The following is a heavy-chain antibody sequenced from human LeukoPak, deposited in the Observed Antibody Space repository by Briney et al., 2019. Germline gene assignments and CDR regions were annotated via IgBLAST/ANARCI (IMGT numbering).Heavy chain of an antibody. CDR2: INHSGST. D-gene: IGHD6-19*01. J-gene: IGHJ4*02. CDR1: GGPFSVYY. V-gene: IGHV4-34*01. Sequence: SETLSLTCAVYGGPFSVYYWSWIRQPPGKGLEGIGEINHSGSTNYNPSLKSRVTISVDTSKNQFSLKLSSVTAADTAVYYCARGCYSSGWYTCPPFDYWGQGTLVTVSS. CDR3: ARGCYSSGWYTCPPFDY.